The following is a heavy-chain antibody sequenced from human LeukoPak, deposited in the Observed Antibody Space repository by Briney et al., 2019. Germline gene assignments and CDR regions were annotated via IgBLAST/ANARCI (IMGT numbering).Heavy chain of an antibody. V-gene: IGHV1-2*02. Sequence: ASVKVSCKASGYTFTGYYMHWVRQAPGQGLEWMGWINPNSGGTNYAQKFQGRVTMTRDTSISTAYMELSRLKSDDTAVYYCASYSSNWYAEYFQNWGQGTLVTVSS. CDR3: ASYSSNWYAEYFQN. D-gene: IGHD6-13*01. CDR2: INPNSGGT. CDR1: GYTFTGYY. J-gene: IGHJ1*01.